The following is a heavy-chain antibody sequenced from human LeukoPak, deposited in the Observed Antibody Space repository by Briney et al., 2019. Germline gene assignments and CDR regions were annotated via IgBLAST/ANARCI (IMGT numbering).Heavy chain of an antibody. CDR3: ARDVRIAAAGTYYYYGMDV. J-gene: IGHJ6*02. CDR2: IYYSGST. V-gene: IGHV4-59*01. CDR1: GGSISSYY. Sequence: SETLSLTCTVSGGSISSYYWSWIRQPPGKGLEWIGYIYYSGSTNYNPSLKSRVTISVDTSKNQFSLELSSVTAADTAVYYCARDVRIAAAGTYYYYGMDVWGQGTTVTVSS. D-gene: IGHD6-13*01.